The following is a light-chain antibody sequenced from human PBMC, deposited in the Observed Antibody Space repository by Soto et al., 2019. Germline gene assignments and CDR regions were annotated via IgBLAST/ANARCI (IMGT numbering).Light chain of an antibody. V-gene: IGLV4-69*01. J-gene: IGLJ3*02. CDR3: QTWGTGVWV. Sequence: QPVLTQSPSASASLGASIKLTCTLSSGHSSYSIAWHQQQPEKGPRHLMKLNSDGSHNKGDGISDRFSGSSSGAERYLTISSLQSEDEADYYCQTWGTGVWVFGGGTKLTVL. CDR2: LNSDGSH. CDR1: SGHSSYS.